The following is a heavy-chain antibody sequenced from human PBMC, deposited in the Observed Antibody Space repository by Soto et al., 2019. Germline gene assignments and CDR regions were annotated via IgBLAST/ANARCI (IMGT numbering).Heavy chain of an antibody. CDR1: GYTFTSYA. D-gene: IGHD3-9*01. J-gene: IGHJ6*02. Sequence: ASVKVSCKASGYTFTSYAMHWVRQAPGQRLEWMGWINAGNGNTKYSQKFQGRVTITRDTSASTAYMELSSLRSEDTAVYYCARDPPRNYLTYYYNYGMDVWGQGTTVTVS. CDR2: INAGNGNT. V-gene: IGHV1-3*01. CDR3: ARDPPRNYLTYYYNYGMDV.